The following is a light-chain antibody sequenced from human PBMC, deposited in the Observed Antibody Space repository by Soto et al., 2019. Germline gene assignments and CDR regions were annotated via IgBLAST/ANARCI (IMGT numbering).Light chain of an antibody. CDR2: DAS. J-gene: IGKJ1*01. Sequence: DIQMTQSPSTLSASVGDRVTITCRSSQSISSWLAGYQQKPGKAPKLLIYDASSLGSGVPSRFSGSGAGTEFTLTISRLQPDDFASYYRQHYNTYSATFGQGTKVEIK. CDR3: QHYNTYSAT. V-gene: IGKV1-5*01. CDR1: QSISSW.